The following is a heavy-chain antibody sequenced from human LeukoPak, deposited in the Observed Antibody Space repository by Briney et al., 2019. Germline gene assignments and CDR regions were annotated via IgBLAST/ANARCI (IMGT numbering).Heavy chain of an antibody. CDR2: IYHSGST. CDR3: ARAVVIGRTDY. V-gene: IGHV4-59*12. CDR1: GGSINSYY. Sequence: PSETLSLTCTVSGGSINSYYWSWIRQPPGKGLEWIGYIYHSGSTYYNPSLKSRVTISVDRSKNQFSLKLSSVTAADTAVYYCARAVVIGRTDYWGQGTLVTVSS. J-gene: IGHJ4*02. D-gene: IGHD3-22*01.